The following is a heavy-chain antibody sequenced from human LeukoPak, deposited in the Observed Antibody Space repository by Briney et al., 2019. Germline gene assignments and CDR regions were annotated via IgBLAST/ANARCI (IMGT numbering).Heavy chain of an antibody. CDR2: IYYSGST. J-gene: IGHJ4*02. D-gene: IGHD3-9*01. CDR1: CGSISSGGYY. CDR3: ATYYDILTGYSYFDY. V-gene: IGHV4-31*03. Sequence: SQTLSLTCTVSCGSISSGGYYWSWIRQHPGKGLEWIGYIYYSGSTYYNPSLKSRVTISVDTSKNQFSLKLSSVTAADTAVYYCATYYDILTGYSYFDYWGQGTLVTVSS.